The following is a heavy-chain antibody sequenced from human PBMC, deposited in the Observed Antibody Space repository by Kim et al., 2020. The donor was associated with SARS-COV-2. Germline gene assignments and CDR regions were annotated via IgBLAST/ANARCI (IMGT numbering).Heavy chain of an antibody. CDR2: ISSSGSTI. CDR3: ARDLEPDVRITMVRGVTRYYGMDV. J-gene: IGHJ6*02. V-gene: IGHV3-48*03. D-gene: IGHD3-10*01. CDR1: GFTFSSYE. Sequence: GGSLRLSCAASGFTFSSYEMNWVRQAPGKGLEWVSYISSSGSTIYYADSVKGRFTISRDNAKNSLYLQMNSLRAEDTAVYYCARDLEPDVRITMVRGVTRYYGMDVWGQGTTVTVSS.